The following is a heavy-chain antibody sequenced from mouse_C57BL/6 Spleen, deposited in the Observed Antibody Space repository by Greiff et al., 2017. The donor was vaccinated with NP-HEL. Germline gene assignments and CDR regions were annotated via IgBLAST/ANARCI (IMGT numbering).Heavy chain of an antibody. V-gene: IGHV5-6*01. CDR3: ARSPLYGNYLYYFDY. J-gene: IGHJ2*01. CDR2: ISSGGSYT. D-gene: IGHD2-1*01. CDR1: GFTFSSYG. Sequence: VQLKESGGDLVKPGGSLKLSCAASGFTFSSYGMSWVRQTPDKRLEWVATISSGGSYTYYPDSVKGRFTISRDTAKNTLYLQMSSLKSEDTAMYYCARSPLYGNYLYYFDYWGQGTTLTVSS.